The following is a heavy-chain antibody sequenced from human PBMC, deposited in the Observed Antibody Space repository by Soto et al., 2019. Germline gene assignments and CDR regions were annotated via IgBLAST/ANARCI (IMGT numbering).Heavy chain of an antibody. CDR1: GFIFSTYA. Sequence: QAQLVESGGGVVQPGRSLRLSCAASGFIFSTYAMHWVRQAPGKGLEWVAVISYDGSNKYYADSVKGRFTISRDNSKNTVYLQMNSLRAEDTAVYYCAKNLMTGILAAFDIWGQGTMVTVSS. D-gene: IGHD1-1*01. V-gene: IGHV3-30*18. CDR3: AKNLMTGILAAFDI. CDR2: ISYDGSNK. J-gene: IGHJ3*02.